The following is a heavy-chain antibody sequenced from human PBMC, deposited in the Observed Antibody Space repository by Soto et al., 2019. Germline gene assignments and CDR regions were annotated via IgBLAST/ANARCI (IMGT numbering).Heavy chain of an antibody. CDR1: GFTSSNYW. Sequence: PGGSLRLSCAASGFTSSNYWMSWVRQAPGKGLEWVANIKHDGSEKYFVDSVQGRFTISRDNAKNSLYLQMNSLRAEDTAVYYCARDKMAYCRGDGGAGSCYYGRCVWGRGTRVTVAS. J-gene: IGHJ6*01. CDR3: ARDKMAYCRGDGGAGSCYYGRCV. D-gene: IGHD2-15*01. CDR2: IKHDGSEK. V-gene: IGHV3-7*03.